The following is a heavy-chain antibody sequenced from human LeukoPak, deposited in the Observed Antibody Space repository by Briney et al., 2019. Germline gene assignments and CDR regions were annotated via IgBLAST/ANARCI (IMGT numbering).Heavy chain of an antibody. Sequence: PGGSLRLSCAASGFTFNTYSMNWVRQAPGKGLEWVSYISSSGNTVYYPDSVKGRFTISRDNAKNSLYLQMNSLRGDDTAVYYCARGGAVAGLFWGQGTLVTVSS. CDR2: ISSSGNTV. J-gene: IGHJ4*02. V-gene: IGHV3-48*04. D-gene: IGHD6-19*01. CDR1: GFTFNTYS. CDR3: ARGGAVAGLF.